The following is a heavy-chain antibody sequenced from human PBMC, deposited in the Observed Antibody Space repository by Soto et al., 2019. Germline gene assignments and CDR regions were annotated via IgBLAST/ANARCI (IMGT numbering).Heavy chain of an antibody. D-gene: IGHD2-15*01. CDR1: GYTLSAYY. CDR3: ARHGSAVVADATGAWFDP. CDR2: INPNSGVT. J-gene: IGHJ5*02. Sequence: ASVKVSCKASGYTLSAYYMHWVRQAPGQGLEWMGWINPNSGVTKYAQKFQGRVTMTSDLSISTAYMELSSLRSDDTAVYYCARHGSAVVADATGAWFDPWGQGTMVTVSS. V-gene: IGHV1-2*02.